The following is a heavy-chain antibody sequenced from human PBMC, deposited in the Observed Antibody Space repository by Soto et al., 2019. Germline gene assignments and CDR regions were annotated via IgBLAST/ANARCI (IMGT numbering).Heavy chain of an antibody. CDR1: GYTFTSYY. D-gene: IGHD3-9*01. Sequence: ASVKVSCKASGYTFTSYYMHWVRQAPGQGLEWMGIINPSGGSTSYAQKFQGRVTMTRDTSTSTVYMELSSLRSEDTAVYYWARDRNTNKVYVILTGYNGWYYYGMAVWGQGTTVTVSS. CDR3: ARDRNTNKVYVILTGYNGWYYYGMAV. V-gene: IGHV1-46*01. J-gene: IGHJ6*02. CDR2: INPSGGST.